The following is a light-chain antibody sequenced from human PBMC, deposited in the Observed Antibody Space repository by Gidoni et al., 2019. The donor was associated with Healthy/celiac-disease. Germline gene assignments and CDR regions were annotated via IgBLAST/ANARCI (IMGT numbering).Light chain of an antibody. CDR2: DAS. V-gene: IGKV3-11*01. J-gene: IGKJ2*01. CDR3: QQRSNWPPGGT. CDR1: QSVRSY. Sequence: EIELTQSPATLSLSPGERATLPCRASQSVRSYLAWYQQKPGQAPRLLIYDASNRATGIPARFSGSGSGTDFTLTISSLEPEDFAVYYCQQRSNWPPGGTFGQGTKLEIK.